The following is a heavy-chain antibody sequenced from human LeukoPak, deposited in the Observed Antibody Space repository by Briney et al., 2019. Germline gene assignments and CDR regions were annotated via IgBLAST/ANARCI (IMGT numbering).Heavy chain of an antibody. Sequence: PSETLSLTCTVSGSSVSSGTYYWSWIRQPPGEGLEWMGCIYYSGSTNYNPSLKSRVTISVDTSKNQFSLKLSSVTAADTAVYYCARVEWFGELSPFDIWGQGTMVTVSS. CDR3: ARVEWFGELSPFDI. V-gene: IGHV4-61*01. CDR1: GSSVSSGTYY. J-gene: IGHJ3*02. D-gene: IGHD3-10*01. CDR2: IYYSGST.